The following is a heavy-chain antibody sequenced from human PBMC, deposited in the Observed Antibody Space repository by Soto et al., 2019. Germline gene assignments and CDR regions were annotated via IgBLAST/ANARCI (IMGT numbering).Heavy chain of an antibody. J-gene: IGHJ6*02. CDR2: IIPIFGTA. D-gene: IGHD3-3*01. V-gene: IGHV1-69*13. CDR1: GGTFSSYA. CDR3: ARNGGYDFYHGMDV. Sequence: ASVKVSCKASGGTFSSYAISWVRQAPGQGLEWMGGIIPIFGTANYAQKFQGRVTITADESTSTAYMELSSLRSEDTAVYYCARNGGYDFYHGMDVWGQGTTVTVSS.